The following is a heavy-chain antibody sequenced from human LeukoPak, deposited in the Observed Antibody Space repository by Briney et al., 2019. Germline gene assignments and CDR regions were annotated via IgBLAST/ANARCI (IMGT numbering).Heavy chain of an antibody. CDR1: GFRFGGYG. D-gene: IGHD3-10*01. Sequence: GGSLRLSCEASGFRFGGYGMHWVRQSPGKGLEWVAGISYDGTYKYYGDSVKGRFTIPRDNPKNTLYLQTNSLRVEDTALYYCARELGYAAGSFYPYDFWGQGTLVTVSS. J-gene: IGHJ4*02. V-gene: IGHV3-30*03. CDR3: ARELGYAAGSFYPYDF. CDR2: ISYDGTYK.